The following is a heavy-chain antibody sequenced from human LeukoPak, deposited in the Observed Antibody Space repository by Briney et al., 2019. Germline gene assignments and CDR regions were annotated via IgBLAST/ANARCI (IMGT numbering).Heavy chain of an antibody. CDR3: AREGEGYSSLFDY. D-gene: IGHD6-13*01. J-gene: IGHJ4*02. CDR1: GFTFSSYS. Sequence: GGSLRLSCAASGFTFSSYSMNWVRQAPGKGLEWVSYISSSSTIYYADSVKGRFTISRDNAKNSLYLQMNSLRAEDTAVYYCAREGEGYSSLFDYWGQGTLVTVSS. V-gene: IGHV3-48*01. CDR2: ISSSSTI.